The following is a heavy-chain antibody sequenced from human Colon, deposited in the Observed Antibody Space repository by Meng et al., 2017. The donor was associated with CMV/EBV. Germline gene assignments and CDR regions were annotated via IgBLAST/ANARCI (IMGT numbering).Heavy chain of an antibody. J-gene: IGHJ4*02. V-gene: IGHV3-53*01. CDR1: GFTVSRNY. CDR2: IYSCGST. Sequence: GGSLRLSCAASGFTVSRNYMSWVRQAPGKGLEWVSVIYSCGSTYYADSVKGRFTISRDNAKNSLYLQMNSLRAEDTAVYYCARGLRFLEWLRPYYFDYWGQGTLVTVSS. CDR3: ARGLRFLEWLRPYYFDY. D-gene: IGHD3-3*01.